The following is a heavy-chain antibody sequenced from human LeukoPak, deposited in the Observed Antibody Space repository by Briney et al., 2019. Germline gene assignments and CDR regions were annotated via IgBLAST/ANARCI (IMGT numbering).Heavy chain of an antibody. Sequence: SVKVSCKASGYTFTDYYMHWVRQAPGQGLEWMGGIIPIFGTANYAQKFQGRVTITADESTSTAYMDLRSLRFDDTAVYYCARTNLDCKNGVCYDYWGQGTPVTVSS. V-gene: IGHV1-69*13. J-gene: IGHJ4*02. D-gene: IGHD2-8*01. CDR3: ARTNLDCKNGVCYDY. CDR1: GYTFTDYY. CDR2: IIPIFGTA.